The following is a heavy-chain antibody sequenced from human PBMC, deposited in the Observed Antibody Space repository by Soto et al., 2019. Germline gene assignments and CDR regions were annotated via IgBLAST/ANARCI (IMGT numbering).Heavy chain of an antibody. V-gene: IGHV4-34*01. J-gene: IGHJ6*02. CDR2: TDHSGST. CDR3: ARGLQRRFGGYKGHGYHGMDV. CDR1: GGSFTDYY. Sequence: QVQLQQWGAGLLKPSETLSLTCAVQGGSFTDYYWSWVRQPPGKGLELIGETDHSGSTIYNPSLTSRVTTSVEMFKWQFSLELSSVTAADTAVYYCARGLQRRFGGYKGHGYHGMDVWGQGTTVTVYS. D-gene: IGHD3-10*01.